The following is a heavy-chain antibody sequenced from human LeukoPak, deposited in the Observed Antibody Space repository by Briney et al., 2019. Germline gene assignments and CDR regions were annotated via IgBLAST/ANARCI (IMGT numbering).Heavy chain of an antibody. J-gene: IGHJ4*02. Sequence: GRSLRLSCAASGFTFSSYGMHWVRQAPGKGLEWVAVIWFDGSNENYADSVKGRFTISRDNSKNTLYVQTNSLRAEDTAVYYCARGTNWGIGYWGQGTLVTVSS. CDR1: GFTFSSYG. D-gene: IGHD3-16*01. CDR2: IWFDGSNE. CDR3: ARGTNWGIGY. V-gene: IGHV3-33*01.